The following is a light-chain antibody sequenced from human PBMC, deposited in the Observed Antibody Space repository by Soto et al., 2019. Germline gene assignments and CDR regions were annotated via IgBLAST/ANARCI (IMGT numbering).Light chain of an antibody. V-gene: IGLV1-47*01. Sequence: QPVLTQPPSASGTPGQRVTISCSGSISNIGSNYVNWYQHLPGTAPKLLIYRNNQRPSGVPDRFSGSKSGTSASLAISGLRSEDEAEYYCAAWVDSLIGYVFGPGTKLTVL. CDR1: ISNIGSNY. J-gene: IGLJ1*01. CDR2: RNN. CDR3: AAWVDSLIGYV.